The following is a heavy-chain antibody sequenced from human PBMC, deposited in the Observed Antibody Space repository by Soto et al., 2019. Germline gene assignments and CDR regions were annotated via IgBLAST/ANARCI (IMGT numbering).Heavy chain of an antibody. V-gene: IGHV1-69*01. J-gene: IGHJ4*02. D-gene: IGHD2-21*02. Sequence: QVQLVQSGAEVKKPGSSVKVSCKASGGTFSSYAISWVRQAPGQGLEWMGGIIPIFGTANYAQKLQGRVTITADESTSTAYMELSSLRSEDTAVYYCARDTTSPYCGGDCYSGFDYWGQGTLVTVSS. CDR3: ARDTTSPYCGGDCYSGFDY. CDR1: GGTFSSYA. CDR2: IIPIFGTA.